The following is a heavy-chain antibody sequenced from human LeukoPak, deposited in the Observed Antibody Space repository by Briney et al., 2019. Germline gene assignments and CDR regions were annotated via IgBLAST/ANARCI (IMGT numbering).Heavy chain of an antibody. Sequence: SQTLSLTCTVSGGSISSGSYYWSWIRRPAGKGLEWIGRIYTSGSTSYNPSLKSRVTISVDTSKNQFSLKLSSVTAADTAVYYCARVRGAAAPIDAFDIWGQGTMVTVSS. J-gene: IGHJ3*02. CDR1: GGSISSGSYY. CDR3: ARVRGAAAPIDAFDI. CDR2: IYTSGST. D-gene: IGHD6-13*01. V-gene: IGHV4-61*02.